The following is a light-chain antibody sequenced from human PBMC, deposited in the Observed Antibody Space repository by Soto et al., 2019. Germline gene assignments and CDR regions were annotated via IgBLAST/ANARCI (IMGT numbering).Light chain of an antibody. Sequence: AIQFTPAPSSPFSSIRDKITLSFRASQGISSALAWYQQKPGKPPKLLIYDASTLESGVPSSFSGSGSGTDFTLTISGLQPEDFATSYCQQFRGYPRNLGHATRLEI. CDR2: DAS. CDR1: QGISSA. V-gene: IGKV1-13*02. CDR3: QQFRGYPRN. J-gene: IGKJ5*01.